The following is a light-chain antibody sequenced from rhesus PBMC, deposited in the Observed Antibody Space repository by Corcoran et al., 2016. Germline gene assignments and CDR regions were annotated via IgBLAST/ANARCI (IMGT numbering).Light chain of an antibody. Sequence: ETVVTQSPATLSLSPGERATLSCRASQSVGSNLAWSQQKPGQAPKLLIYDASSRATGIPDRFSGSGAETEFTLTISSMEPEDVGVYYCLQYNNRRTFGQRTKVEIK. CDR1: QSVGSN. J-gene: IGKJ1*01. CDR2: DAS. V-gene: IGKV3-24*04. CDR3: LQYNNRRT.